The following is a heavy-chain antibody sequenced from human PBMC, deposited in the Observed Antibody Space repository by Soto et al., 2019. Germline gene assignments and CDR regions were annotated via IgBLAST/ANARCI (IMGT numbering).Heavy chain of an antibody. CDR1: GFTFSSYG. J-gene: IGHJ4*02. CDR3: AKDVMTHSWDY. V-gene: IGHV3-30*18. Sequence: GGSLRLSCAASGFTFSSYGMHWVRQAPGKGLGWVAVISYDGSNKYYADSVKGRFTISRDNSKNTLYLQMNSLRAEDTAVYYCAKDVMTHSWDYWGQGTLVTVSS. D-gene: IGHD2-21*01. CDR2: ISYDGSNK.